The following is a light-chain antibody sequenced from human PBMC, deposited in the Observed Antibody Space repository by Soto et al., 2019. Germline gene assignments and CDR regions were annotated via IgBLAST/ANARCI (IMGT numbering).Light chain of an antibody. CDR1: QGVTTN. V-gene: IGKV3-15*01. J-gene: IGKJ5*01. CDR2: DVS. CDR3: QQYNNWPFS. Sequence: EIVMTQSPDTLSVSPGERATLTCRAGQGVTTNFAWYQQKSGQSPRLLTYDVSIRATGVPARFSATGSETDFTLTISGLQSGDSAVYFCQQYNNWPFSFGQGTRLEIK.